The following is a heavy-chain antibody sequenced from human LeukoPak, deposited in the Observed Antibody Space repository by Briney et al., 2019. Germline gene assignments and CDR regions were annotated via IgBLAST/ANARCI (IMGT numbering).Heavy chain of an antibody. CDR3: ARDGSEYLALRYRGWFDP. V-gene: IGHV1-69*13. CDR1: GGTFSSYA. D-gene: IGHD1-1*01. CDR2: IIPIFGTA. J-gene: IGHJ5*02. Sequence: EASVKVSCKASGGTFSSYAISWVRQAPGQGLEWMGGIIPIFGTANYAQKFQGRVTITADESTSTAYMELSSLRSEDTAVYYCARDGSEYLALRYRGWFDPWGQGTLVTVSS.